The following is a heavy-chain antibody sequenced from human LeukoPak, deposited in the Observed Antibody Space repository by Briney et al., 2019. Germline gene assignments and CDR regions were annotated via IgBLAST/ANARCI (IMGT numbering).Heavy chain of an antibody. J-gene: IGHJ4*01. D-gene: IGHD6-13*01. CDR3: ARQLPTAAADTRGYFEY. CDR2: IFYGERN. CDR1: GGSISNADYY. V-gene: IGHV4-39*01. Sequence: SETLSLTCSVSGGSISNADYYWGWIRQAPEKGLEWIGSIFYGERNHYNPSLKSRATMSVDTSKNQFSLKLTSVTAADAAMYYCARQLPTAAADTRGYFEYWGKGAVVTVSS.